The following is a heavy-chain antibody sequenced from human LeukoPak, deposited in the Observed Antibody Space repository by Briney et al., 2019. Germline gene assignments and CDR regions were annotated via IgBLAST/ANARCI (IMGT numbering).Heavy chain of an antibody. CDR2: IYYSGST. V-gene: IGHV4-39*01. J-gene: IGHJ6*02. CDR1: GGSISSSSYY. D-gene: IGHD1-20*01. CDR3: ARHGLTAYYYGMDV. Sequence: SETLSLTCTVSGGSISSSSYYWGWIRQPPGKGLEWIVSIYYSGSTYYNPSLKSRVTISVDTSKNQFSLKLSSVTVADTAVYYCARHGLTAYYYGMDVWGQGTTVTVSS.